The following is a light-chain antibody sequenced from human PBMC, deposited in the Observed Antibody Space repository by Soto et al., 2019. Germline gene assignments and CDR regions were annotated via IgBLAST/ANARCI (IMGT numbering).Light chain of an antibody. CDR3: SSYRNTIRV. J-gene: IGLJ3*02. CDR2: EVN. V-gene: IGLV2-14*01. CDR1: SSDVGDYKY. Sequence: QSALTQPASVSGSPGQSGTISCTGTSSDVGDYKYVSWYQQHPGKAPKILIYEVNSRPSGVSDRFSGSKSGNTTSLTISWLQDEDEAGYYCSSYRNTIRVFGGGTKLTVL.